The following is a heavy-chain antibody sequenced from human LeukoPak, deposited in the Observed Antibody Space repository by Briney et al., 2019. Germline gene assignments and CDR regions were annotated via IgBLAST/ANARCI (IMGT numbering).Heavy chain of an antibody. Sequence: GESLKISCKGSGYSFSSYWIAWVRQMPGKGLEWMGIIYPGDSDTRYSPSFQGQVTISADKSISTAYLQWISLKASDTAMYYCARHRWSSHKSTGSWFDPWGQGTLVTVSS. CDR3: ARHRWSSHKSTGSWFDP. V-gene: IGHV5-51*01. CDR2: IYPGDSDT. D-gene: IGHD3-10*01. J-gene: IGHJ5*02. CDR1: GYSFSSYW.